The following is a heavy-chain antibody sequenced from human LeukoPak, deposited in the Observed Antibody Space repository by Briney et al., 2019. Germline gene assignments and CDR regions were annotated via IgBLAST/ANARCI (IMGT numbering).Heavy chain of an antibody. CDR3: ARDLWLGERGLFFCEY. Sequence: GTLTLSCAASGVTFRRHWWSWIRQAPGKGLEWVANMKDGGSAEFYVNSVKGRFTISRDNAKNSLYLQMDSLRAEDTAVYYCARDLWLGERGLFFCEYWGQGALVTVAS. V-gene: IGHV3-7*01. D-gene: IGHD3-22*01. CDR2: MKDGGSAE. J-gene: IGHJ4*02. CDR1: GVTFRRHW.